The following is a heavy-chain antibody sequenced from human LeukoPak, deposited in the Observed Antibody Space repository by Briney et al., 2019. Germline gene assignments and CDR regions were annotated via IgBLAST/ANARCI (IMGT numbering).Heavy chain of an antibody. CDR1: GYTFTSYN. J-gene: IGHJ4*02. D-gene: IGHD6-13*01. V-gene: IGHV1-46*01. Sequence: ASVKVSCKASGYTFTSYNMHWVRQAPGQGLECMGIIKPSDGSTTYAQNFQGRVSMTRDTSTSTVYMEVSSLRSDDTVVYYCARGGVGPAAGPLHFDYWGQGTLVTVSS. CDR3: ARGGVGPAAGPLHFDY. CDR2: IKPSDGST.